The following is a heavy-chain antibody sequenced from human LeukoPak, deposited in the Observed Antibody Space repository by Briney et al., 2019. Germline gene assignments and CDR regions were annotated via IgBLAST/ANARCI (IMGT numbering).Heavy chain of an antibody. D-gene: IGHD2-15*01. J-gene: IGHJ1*01. CDR2: IIPIFGTA. Sequence: GASVKVSCKASGGTFSSYAISWVRQAPGQGLEWIGGIIPIFGTANYAQKFQGRVTITTDESTSTAYMELSSLRSEDTAVYYCARESVVVAATRGYFQHWGQGTLVTVSS. V-gene: IGHV1-69*05. CDR3: ARESVVVAATRGYFQH. CDR1: GGTFSSYA.